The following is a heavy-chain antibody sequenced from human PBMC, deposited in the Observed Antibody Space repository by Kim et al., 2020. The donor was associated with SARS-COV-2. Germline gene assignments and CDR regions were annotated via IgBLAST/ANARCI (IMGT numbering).Heavy chain of an antibody. CDR1: GYIFSGYY. D-gene: IGHD6-6*01. J-gene: IGHJ4*02. V-gene: IGHV1-2*06. Sequence: ASVKVSCKASGYIFSGYYMHWVRQAPGQGLEWMGRINPNSGDTNFAQKFQGRVTMTRDTSISTAYMELTRLRSDDTAVYYCAREVEGSAARHLDYWGLGTLVTVSS. CDR2: INPNSGDT. CDR3: AREVEGSAARHLDY.